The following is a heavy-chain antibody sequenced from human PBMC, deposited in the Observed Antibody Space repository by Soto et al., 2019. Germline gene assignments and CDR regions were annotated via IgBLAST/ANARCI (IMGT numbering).Heavy chain of an antibody. D-gene: IGHD5-12*01. V-gene: IGHV3-23*01. J-gene: IGHJ4*02. CDR2: ISGSGGST. CDR3: AKVRESMATISRYYFDY. CDR1: GFTFSSYA. Sequence: GGSLRLSCAASGFTFSSYAMSWVRQAPGKGLEWVSAISGSGGSTYYADSVKGRFTISRDNSKNTLYLQMNSLRAEDTAVYYCAKVRESMATISRYYFDYWGQGTLVTVSS.